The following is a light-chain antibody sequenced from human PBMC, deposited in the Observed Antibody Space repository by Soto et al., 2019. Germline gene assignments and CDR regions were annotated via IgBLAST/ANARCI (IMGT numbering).Light chain of an antibody. J-gene: IGKJ1*01. CDR1: QSVSSSY. CDR3: QQCGSSRWT. Sequence: EIVLTQPPGTLSLSPGERATLSCRASQSVSSSYLAWYQQKPGQAPRLLIYGASSRATGIPDRFSGSGSGTDFTLTISRLEPEDFAVYYCQQCGSSRWTFGQGTKVDIK. CDR2: GAS. V-gene: IGKV3-20*01.